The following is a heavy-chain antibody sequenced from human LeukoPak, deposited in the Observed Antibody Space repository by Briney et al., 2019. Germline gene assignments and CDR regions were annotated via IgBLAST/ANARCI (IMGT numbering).Heavy chain of an antibody. CDR2: ISWNSGSI. CDR1: GFTFDDYA. D-gene: IGHD2-15*01. J-gene: IGHJ4*02. Sequence: GGSLRLSCAASGFTFDDYAMHWVRQAPGKGLERVSGISWNSGSIGYADSVKGRFTISRDNAKNSLYLQMNSLRAEDTALYYCAKDCSGGSCSWGQGTLVTVSS. CDR3: AKDCSGGSCS. V-gene: IGHV3-9*01.